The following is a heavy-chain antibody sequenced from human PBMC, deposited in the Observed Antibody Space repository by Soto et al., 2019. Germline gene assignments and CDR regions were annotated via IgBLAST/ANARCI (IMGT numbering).Heavy chain of an antibody. V-gene: IGHV3-74*01. CDR3: TRTSAAGKNYYGMDV. J-gene: IGHJ6*02. D-gene: IGHD6-13*01. CDR2: INSDGSST. CDR1: GFTFSSYW. Sequence: PGGSLRLSCAASGFTFSSYWMHWVRQAPGKGLVWVSRINSDGSSTSYADSVKGRFTISRDNAKNTLYLQMNSLKTEDTAVYYCTRTSAAGKNYYGMDVWGQGTTVTVSS.